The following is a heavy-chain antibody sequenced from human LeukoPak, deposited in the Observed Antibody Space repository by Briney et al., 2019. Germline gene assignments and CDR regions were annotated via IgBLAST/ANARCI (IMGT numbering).Heavy chain of an antibody. D-gene: IGHD3-3*01. CDR2: IYTSGST. CDR3: ARDRGKGFWRTGAWFDP. Sequence: SETLSLTCTVSGGSISSYYWSWIRQPAGKGLEWIGRIYTSGSTNYNPSLKSRVTMSVDTSKNQFSLKLSSVTAADTAVYYCARDRGKGFWRTGAWFDPWGQGTLVTVSS. CDR1: GGSISSYY. V-gene: IGHV4-4*07. J-gene: IGHJ5*02.